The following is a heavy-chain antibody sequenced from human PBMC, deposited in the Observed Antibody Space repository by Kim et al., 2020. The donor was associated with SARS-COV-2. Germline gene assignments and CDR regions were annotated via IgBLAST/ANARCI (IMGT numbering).Heavy chain of an antibody. Sequence: ASVNVSCKASGYTFTSYYMHWVRQAPGQGLEWMGIINPSGGSTSYAQKFQGRVTMTRDTSTSTVYMELSSLRSEDTAVYYCARDLYGSGPYNWFDPWGQGTLVTVSS. CDR3: ARDLYGSGPYNWFDP. CDR2: INPSGGST. V-gene: IGHV1-46*01. D-gene: IGHD3-10*01. CDR1: GYTFTSYY. J-gene: IGHJ5*02.